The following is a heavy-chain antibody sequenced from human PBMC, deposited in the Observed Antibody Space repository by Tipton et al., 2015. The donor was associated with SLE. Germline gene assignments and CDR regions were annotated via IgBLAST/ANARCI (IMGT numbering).Heavy chain of an antibody. CDR3: AVYCSSTSCSFGY. V-gene: IGHV4-61*02. Sequence: TLSLTCTVSGGSISSGSYYWSWIRQPAGKGLEWVGRIYTSGSTNYNPSLKSRVTISVDTSKNQFSLKLSSVTAADTAVYYCAVYCSSTSCSFGYWGQGTLVTVSS. CDR2: IYTSGST. CDR1: GGSISSGSYY. J-gene: IGHJ4*02. D-gene: IGHD2-2*01.